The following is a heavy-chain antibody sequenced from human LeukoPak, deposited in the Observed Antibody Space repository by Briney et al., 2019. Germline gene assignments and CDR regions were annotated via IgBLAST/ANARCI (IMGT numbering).Heavy chain of an antibody. CDR1: GYTFSDYY. CDR3: ARANFLYCSSTTCLFDY. V-gene: IGHV1-2*02. CDR2: ISPNSGDT. Sequence: ASVKVSCKASGYTFSDYYLHWVRQAPGQGFEWMGWISPNSGDTNYAQKFQGRVTMTRDTSISTAHMEMIRLRSDDTAVYYCARANFLYCSSTTCLFDYWGPGTLVTVSS. J-gene: IGHJ4*02. D-gene: IGHD2-2*01.